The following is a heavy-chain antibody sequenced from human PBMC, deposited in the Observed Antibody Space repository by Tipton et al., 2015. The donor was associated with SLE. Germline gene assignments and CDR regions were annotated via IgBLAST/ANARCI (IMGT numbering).Heavy chain of an antibody. Sequence: SLRLSCAASGFTVSSNYMSWVRQAPGKGLEWVSVIYSGGSTYYADSVKGRFTISRDNSKNTLYLQMNSLRAEDTAVYYCAKRGYDILTGSDYWGQGSLVTVSS. CDR1: GFTVSSNY. CDR3: AKRGYDILTGSDY. CDR2: IYSGGST. D-gene: IGHD3-9*01. J-gene: IGHJ4*02. V-gene: IGHV3-53*01.